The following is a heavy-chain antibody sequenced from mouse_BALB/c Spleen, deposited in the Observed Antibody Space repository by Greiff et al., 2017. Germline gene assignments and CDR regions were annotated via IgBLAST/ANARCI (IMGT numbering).Heavy chain of an antibody. D-gene: IGHD2-1*01. CDR2: ISYSGST. CDR1: GYSITSDYA. J-gene: IGHJ4*01. CDR3: ARWGNYVLAMDY. Sequence: VQLKQSGPGLVKPSQSLSLTCTVTGYSITSDYAWNWIRQFPGNKLEWMGYISYSGSTSYNPSLKSRISITRDTSKNQFFLQLNSVTTEDTATYYCARWGNYVLAMDYWGQGTSVTVSS. V-gene: IGHV3-2*02.